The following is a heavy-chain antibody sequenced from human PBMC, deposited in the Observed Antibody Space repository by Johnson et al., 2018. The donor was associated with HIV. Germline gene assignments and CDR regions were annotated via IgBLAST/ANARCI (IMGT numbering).Heavy chain of an antibody. Sequence: QVQLVESGGGLAKPAWSPRLSCAASQFTFSSYGMHWVRQAPGKGLEWVAFIRYDGSNKYYADSVKGRFTISRDNSKNTLYLQMNSLRAEDTAVYYCAKDLTWMHLWPHAFDIWGQGTMVTVSS. D-gene: IGHD5-18*01. CDR1: QFTFSSYG. CDR2: IRYDGSNK. CDR3: AKDLTWMHLWPHAFDI. V-gene: IGHV3-30*02. J-gene: IGHJ3*02.